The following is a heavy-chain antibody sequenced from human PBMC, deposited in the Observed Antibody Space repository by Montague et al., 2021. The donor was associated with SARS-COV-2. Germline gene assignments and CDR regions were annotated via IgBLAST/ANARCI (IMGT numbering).Heavy chain of an antibody. CDR2: INHSGST. Sequence: SETLSLTCAVYGGSFSGYYWSWIRQPPGKGLEWIGEINHSGSTNYNPSLKSRVTTSVDTSKNQFSLKLSSVTAADTAVYYCARDSRTSGWGYWYHGLDVWGQGTTVIVSS. D-gene: IGHD6-19*01. CDR1: GGSFSGYY. V-gene: IGHV4-34*01. J-gene: IGHJ6*02. CDR3: ARDSRTSGWGYWYHGLDV.